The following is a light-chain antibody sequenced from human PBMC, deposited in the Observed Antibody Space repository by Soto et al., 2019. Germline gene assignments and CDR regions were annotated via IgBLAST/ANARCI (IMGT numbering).Light chain of an antibody. J-gene: IGLJ1*01. CDR3: CSCTTTYTYV. V-gene: IGLV2-23*02. Sequence: QSALTQPASVSGSPGQSITISCTGTSSDVGSYNGVSWYQQHPGKAPKLIIYEVTKRPSGVSTRFSGSKSGNTASLTISGLLAEDEADYYCCSCTTTYTYVFGSGTKLTVL. CDR2: EVT. CDR1: SSDVGSYNG.